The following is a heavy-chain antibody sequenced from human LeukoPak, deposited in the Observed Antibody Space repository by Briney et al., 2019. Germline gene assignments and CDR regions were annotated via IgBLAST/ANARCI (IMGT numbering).Heavy chain of an antibody. Sequence: PGGSLRLSCAASGFTFSSYWMSWVRQAPGKGLEWVANIKQDGSEKYYVDSVKGRFTISRDNAKNPLYLQMNSLRAEDTAVYYCARDRWGQTFDYWGQGTLVTVSS. J-gene: IGHJ4*02. V-gene: IGHV3-7*01. D-gene: IGHD2-21*02. CDR3: ARDRWGQTFDY. CDR2: IKQDGSEK. CDR1: GFTFSSYW.